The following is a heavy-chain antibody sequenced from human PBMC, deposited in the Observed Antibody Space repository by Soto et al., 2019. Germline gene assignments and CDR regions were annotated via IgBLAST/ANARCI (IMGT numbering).Heavy chain of an antibody. V-gene: IGHV3-21*01. D-gene: IGHD3-3*01. Sequence: EVQLVESGGGLVKPGGSLRLSCAASGFTFSSYSMNWVRQAPGKGLEWVSSISSSSSYIYYADSVKGRVTISRDNAKNSLYLQMNSLSAEDTAVYYFARDNPRVEGDAFEIWGQGTMVTVSS. J-gene: IGHJ3*02. CDR3: ARDNPRVEGDAFEI. CDR2: ISSSSSYI. CDR1: GFTFSSYS.